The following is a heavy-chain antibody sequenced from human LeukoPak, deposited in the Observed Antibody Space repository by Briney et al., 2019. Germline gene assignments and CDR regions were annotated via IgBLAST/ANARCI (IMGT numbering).Heavy chain of an antibody. CDR1: GYTFTSYA. V-gene: IGHV7-4-1*02. D-gene: IGHD3-3*01. CDR3: ARGYYDFWSGYHAQYFRH. J-gene: IGHJ1*01. CDR2: INTNTGNP. Sequence: GASVKVSCKASGYTFTSYAMNWVRQAPGQGLEWMGWINTNTGNPTYAQGFTGRFVFSLDTPVSTAYLQINSLKAEDTAVYYCARGYYDFWSGYHAQYFRHWGQGTLVTVSS.